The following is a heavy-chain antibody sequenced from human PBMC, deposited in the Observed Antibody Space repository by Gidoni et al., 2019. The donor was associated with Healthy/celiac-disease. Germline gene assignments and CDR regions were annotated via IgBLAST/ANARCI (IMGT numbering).Heavy chain of an antibody. CDR1: GGSFSGYY. V-gene: IGHV4-34*01. Sequence: QVQLQQWGAGLLKPSETLSLTCAVYGGSFSGYYWSWIRQPPGKGLEWIGEINHSGSTNYHPSLKSRVTISVDTSKNQFSLKLSSVTAAVTAVYYCARFVKYQLLSLDYWGQGTLVTVSS. D-gene: IGHD2-2*01. CDR2: INHSGST. J-gene: IGHJ4*02. CDR3: ARFVKYQLLSLDY.